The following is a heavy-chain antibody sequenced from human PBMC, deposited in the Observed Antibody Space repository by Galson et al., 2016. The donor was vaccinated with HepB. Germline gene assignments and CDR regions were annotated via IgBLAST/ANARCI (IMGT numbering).Heavy chain of an antibody. CDR2: IYSTGST. CDR3: AGRLDY. J-gene: IGHJ4*02. CDR1: GASISSYY. V-gene: IGHV4-59*03. Sequence: ETLSLTCTVSGASISSYYWTWVRQAPGKGLEWIGQIYSTGSTNYNPSLASRVTMSVDASKNEFSLQMTSVTAADTAVYYCAGRLDYWGQGTLVSVSS.